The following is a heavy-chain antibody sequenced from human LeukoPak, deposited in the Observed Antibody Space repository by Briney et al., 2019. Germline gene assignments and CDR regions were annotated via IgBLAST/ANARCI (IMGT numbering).Heavy chain of an antibody. J-gene: IGHJ4*02. CDR2: ISDDGGSR. D-gene: IGHD1-26*01. Sequence: GGSLRLSCAASGFTFSTYGMSWVRQAPGRGLDWVAAISDDGGSRYYADSVKGRFTISRDNSGSTLYLQMSSLRAEDTARYYCARDSRGSYDFWGQGTLVTVSS. V-gene: IGHV3-23*01. CDR1: GFTFSTYG. CDR3: ARDSRGSYDF.